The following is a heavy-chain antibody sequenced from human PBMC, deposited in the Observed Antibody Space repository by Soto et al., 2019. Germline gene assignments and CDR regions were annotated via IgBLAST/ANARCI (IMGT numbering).Heavy chain of an antibody. CDR3: ARARIVVVTAMPDWFDP. Sequence: WASVKVSCKASGGTFSSYAISWVRQAPGQGLEWMGGIIPIFGTANYAQKFQGRVTITADESTSTAYMELSSLRSEDTAVYYCARARIVVVTAMPDWFDPWGQGTLVTVSS. J-gene: IGHJ5*02. CDR2: IIPIFGTA. V-gene: IGHV1-69*13. D-gene: IGHD2-21*02. CDR1: GGTFSSYA.